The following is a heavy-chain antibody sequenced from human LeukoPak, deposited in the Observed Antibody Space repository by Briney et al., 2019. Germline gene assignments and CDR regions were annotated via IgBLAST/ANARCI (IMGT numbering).Heavy chain of an antibody. J-gene: IGHJ3*02. CDR2: ISGSGGST. CDR3: AKPTGIAVAGNDAFDI. V-gene: IGHV3-23*01. CDR1: GFTFSSYA. D-gene: IGHD6-19*01. Sequence: GGSLRLSCAASGFTFSSYAMSWVRQAPGKGLGWVSAISGSGGSTYYVDSVKGRFTISRDNSKNTLYLQMNSLRAEDTAVYYCAKPTGIAVAGNDAFDIWGQGTMVTVSS.